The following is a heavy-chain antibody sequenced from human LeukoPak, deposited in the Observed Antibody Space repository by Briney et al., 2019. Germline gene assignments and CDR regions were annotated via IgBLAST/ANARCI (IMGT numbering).Heavy chain of an antibody. V-gene: IGHV4-34*01. J-gene: IGHJ5*02. D-gene: IGHD3-10*01. CDR3: ARRRNYYGSVMGWFDP. CDR2: INHSGST. CDR1: GGSFSGYY. Sequence: SETLSLTCAVYGGSFSGYYWSWIRQPPGKGLEWIGEINHSGSTNYNPSLKSRVTISVDTSKNQFSLKLSSVTAADTAVYYCARRRNYYGSVMGWFDPWGQGTLVTVSS.